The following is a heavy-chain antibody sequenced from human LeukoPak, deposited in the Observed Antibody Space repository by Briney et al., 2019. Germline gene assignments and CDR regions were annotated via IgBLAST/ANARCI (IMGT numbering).Heavy chain of an antibody. D-gene: IGHD2-2*02. Sequence: GGSLRLSCAASGFTFSSYSMNWVRQAPGKGLEWVSYISSSSSTIYYADSVKGRFTISRDNAKNSLYLQMNSLRAEDTAVYYCARVYCSSSSCYKAVIDYWGQGTLVTVSP. J-gene: IGHJ4*02. CDR2: ISSSSSTI. CDR3: ARVYCSSSSCYKAVIDY. CDR1: GFTFSSYS. V-gene: IGHV3-48*01.